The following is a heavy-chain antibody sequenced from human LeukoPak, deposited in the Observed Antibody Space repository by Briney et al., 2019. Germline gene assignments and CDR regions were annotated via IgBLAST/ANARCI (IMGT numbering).Heavy chain of an antibody. V-gene: IGHV3-23*01. CDR3: ARYGIVGATYFDS. CDR1: GFTFSSYA. D-gene: IGHD1-26*01. J-gene: IGHJ4*02. CDR2: ISGSGGST. Sequence: GGSLRLSCAASGFTFSSYAMSWVRQAPGKGLEWVSAISGSGGSTYYADSVKGRFTISRDNSKNTLYLQMTSLRVEDTAVYYCARYGIVGATYFDSWGQGTLVTVSS.